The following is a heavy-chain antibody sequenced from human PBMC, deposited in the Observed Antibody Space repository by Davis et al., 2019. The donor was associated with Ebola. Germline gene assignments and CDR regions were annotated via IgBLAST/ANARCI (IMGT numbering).Heavy chain of an antibody. J-gene: IGHJ4*02. CDR2: IGTAGDT. Sequence: PGGSLRLSCAASGFTFSSYDMHWVRHGTGNGLEWVSAIGTAGDTYYPGSVKGRFTISRENAKNSLYLQMNSLRAEDTAVYYCARVRFGDTAVDYWGQGTLVTVSS. D-gene: IGHD5-18*01. CDR3: ARVRFGDTAVDY. V-gene: IGHV3-13*01. CDR1: GFTFSSYD.